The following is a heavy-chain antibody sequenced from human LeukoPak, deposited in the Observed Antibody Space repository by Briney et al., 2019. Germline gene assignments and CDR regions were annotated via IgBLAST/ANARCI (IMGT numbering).Heavy chain of an antibody. D-gene: IGHD6-13*01. CDR3: AKGGIDSSSWPNNWFDP. J-gene: IGHJ5*02. CDR2: ISGSGGST. CDR1: GFTFSSYA. Sequence: GGSLRLSCAASGFTFSSYAMNWVRQAPGKGLEWVSAISGSGGSTYYADSVKGRFTISRDNSKNTLYLQMNSLRAEDTAVYYCAKGGIDSSSWPNNWFDPWGQGTLVTVSS. V-gene: IGHV3-23*01.